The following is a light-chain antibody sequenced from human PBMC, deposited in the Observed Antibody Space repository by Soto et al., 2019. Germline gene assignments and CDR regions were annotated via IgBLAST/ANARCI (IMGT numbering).Light chain of an antibody. J-gene: IGKJ4*01. CDR1: QSVSSN. Sequence: ERVMTQSPATLSVSPGEGATLSCRASQSVSSNLAWYQQKPGQAPRLLIYGASTRATGIPARFSGSGSGTEFTLTISSLKSEDFAVYYCQQYNRYRLTFGGGTKVEIK. CDR2: GAS. V-gene: IGKV3-15*01. CDR3: QQYNRYRLT.